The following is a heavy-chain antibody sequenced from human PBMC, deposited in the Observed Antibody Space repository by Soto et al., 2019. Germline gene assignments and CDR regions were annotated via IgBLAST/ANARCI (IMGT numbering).Heavy chain of an antibody. CDR1: GFTFSSYG. J-gene: IGHJ4*02. D-gene: IGHD3-16*01. CDR2: IWYDGSSK. CDR3: ARGPGGRSYYFDY. Sequence: TGGSLRRSCAASGFTFSSYGMHWVRQAPGKGLEWVAVIWYDGSSKYYADSVKGRFTISRDNSKNTLYLQMNSLRAEDTAVYYCARGPGGRSYYFDYWGQGTLVTVSS. V-gene: IGHV3-33*01.